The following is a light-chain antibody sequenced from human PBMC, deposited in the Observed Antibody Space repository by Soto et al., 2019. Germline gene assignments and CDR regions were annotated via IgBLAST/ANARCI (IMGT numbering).Light chain of an antibody. J-gene: IGLJ3*02. CDR1: TGAVTSGNY. Sequence: QTVVTQEPSLTVSPGETVTLTCASSTGAVTSGNYPNWSQQKPGQAPRTLIYRTSNRQSWTPARFSGSLLGGKAALTLSGVQPEDEAEYYCLLYYEAAQPWVFGGGTQLTVL. CDR3: LLYYEAAQPWV. CDR2: RTS. V-gene: IGLV7-43*01.